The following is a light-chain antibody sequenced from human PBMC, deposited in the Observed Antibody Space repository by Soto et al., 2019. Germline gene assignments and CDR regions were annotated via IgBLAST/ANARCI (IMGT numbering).Light chain of an antibody. Sequence: DIQMTQSPSSLSASVGDRVTITCRASQDISNFLAWYQHKPGKVPKLLIYAASTLQSGVPSRFSGSGSGTDFTLNISSLQPEDVATYYCQKYKSAPSLTFGGGTKVEIK. V-gene: IGKV1-27*01. J-gene: IGKJ4*01. CDR2: AAS. CDR3: QKYKSAPSLT. CDR1: QDISNF.